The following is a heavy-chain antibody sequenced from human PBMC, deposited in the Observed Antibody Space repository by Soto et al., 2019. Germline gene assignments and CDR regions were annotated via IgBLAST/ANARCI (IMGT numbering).Heavy chain of an antibody. V-gene: IGHV3-23*01. J-gene: IGHJ4*02. CDR3: AKAGKRWELAIPTDYYFDY. D-gene: IGHD1-26*01. Sequence: EVQLLESGGGLVQPGGSLRLSCAASGFTFSSYAMSWFRQAPGKGLEWVSAISGSGGSTYYADSVKGRFTISRDNSKNTLYLQMNSLRAEDTAVYYCAKAGKRWELAIPTDYYFDYWGQGTLVTVSS. CDR2: ISGSGGST. CDR1: GFTFSSYA.